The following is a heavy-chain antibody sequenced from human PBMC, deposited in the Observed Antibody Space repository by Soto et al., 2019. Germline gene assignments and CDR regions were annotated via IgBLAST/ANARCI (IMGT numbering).Heavy chain of an antibody. CDR2: IYYSGST. CDR3: ARRTSARHMITFGGVIVGDAFDI. D-gene: IGHD3-16*02. CDR1: CGSISSGGYY. V-gene: IGHV4-31*03. Sequence: PSETLSLTCTVSCGSISSGGYYWSWIRQHPGKGLEWIGYIYYSGSTYYNPSLKSRVTISVDTSKNQFSLKLSSVTAADTAVYYCARRTSARHMITFGGVIVGDAFDIWGQGTMVTVSS. J-gene: IGHJ3*02.